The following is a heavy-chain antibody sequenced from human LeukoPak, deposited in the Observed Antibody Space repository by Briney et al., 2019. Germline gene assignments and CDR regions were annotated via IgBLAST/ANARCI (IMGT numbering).Heavy chain of an antibody. CDR2: IYWDDDK. D-gene: IGHD1-26*01. J-gene: IGHJ3*02. Sequence: SGPTLVRPTQILTLTCTFSGFSLSTSGVGVGCIRQSPGRALEWLTLIYWDDDKRYSPSLKSRLTITKDTSKNQVVVTMTNMDPVDTATYYCAHYHGTFDIWGQGTMVTVSS. CDR1: GFSLSTSGVG. CDR3: AHYHGTFDI. V-gene: IGHV2-5*02.